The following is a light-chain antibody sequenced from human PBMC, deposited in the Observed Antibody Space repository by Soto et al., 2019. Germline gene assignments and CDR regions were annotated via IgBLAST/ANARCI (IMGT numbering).Light chain of an antibody. Sequence: DIQMTQSPSSLSASVGDRVTITCRASQSISSYLNWYQQTPREAPKLLIYAASSLQSGVPSRFSGSGSGTDFTLTITSLQPEDFATYYCQQSYSTLYSFGQGTKLEIK. V-gene: IGKV1-39*01. CDR3: QQSYSTLYS. CDR2: AAS. CDR1: QSISSY. J-gene: IGKJ2*03.